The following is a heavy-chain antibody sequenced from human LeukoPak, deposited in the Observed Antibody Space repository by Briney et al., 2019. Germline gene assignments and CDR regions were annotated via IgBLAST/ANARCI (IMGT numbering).Heavy chain of an antibody. J-gene: IGHJ5*02. Sequence: GGSLRLSCAASGFTFSTYSMNWVRQAPGKGLEWVSSISSSSSYIYNADSVKGRFTISRDNSKNTLYLQMNSLRAEDTAVYYCAKNYYYDSSGYYYDSNWFDPWGQGTLVTVSS. CDR1: GFTFSTYS. CDR2: ISSSSSYI. CDR3: AKNYYYDSSGYYYDSNWFDP. V-gene: IGHV3-21*01. D-gene: IGHD3-22*01.